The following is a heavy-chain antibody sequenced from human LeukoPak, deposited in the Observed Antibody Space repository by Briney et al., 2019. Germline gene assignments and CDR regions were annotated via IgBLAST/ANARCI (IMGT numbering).Heavy chain of an antibody. Sequence: SVKVSFKASGGTFSSYAISWVRQAPGQGLEWMGRIIPILGIANYAQKFQGRVTITADKSTSTAYMELSSLRSEDTAVYYCARDYYDSSEIDYWGQGTLVTVSS. J-gene: IGHJ4*02. CDR2: IIPILGIA. CDR3: ARDYYDSSEIDY. CDR1: GGTFSSYA. D-gene: IGHD3-22*01. V-gene: IGHV1-69*04.